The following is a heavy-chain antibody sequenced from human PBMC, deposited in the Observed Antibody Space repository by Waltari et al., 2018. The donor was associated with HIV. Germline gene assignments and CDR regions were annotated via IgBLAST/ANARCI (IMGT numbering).Heavy chain of an antibody. Sequence: QVQLVQSGAEVKKPGSSVRVSCKVSGGTFSSYAINWVRQAPRQGLEWMGGSTPAFGTANYAERFQGRVTITADEYTSTAYMDLSSLRSEDTAVYFCARDHRGNKLLYGMDVWGQGTTVTV. J-gene: IGHJ6*02. CDR2: STPAFGTA. CDR1: GGTFSSYA. V-gene: IGHV1-69*01. CDR3: ARDHRGNKLLYGMDV.